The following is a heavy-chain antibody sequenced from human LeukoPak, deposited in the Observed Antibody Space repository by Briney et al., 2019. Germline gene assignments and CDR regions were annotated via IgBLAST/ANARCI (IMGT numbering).Heavy chain of an antibody. D-gene: IGHD1-26*01. CDR1: GYTFTSYV. CDR3: ARVAYSGSYHDAFDI. V-gene: IGHV1-18*01. J-gene: IGHJ3*02. Sequence: GASVKVSCKASGYTFTSYVISWVRQAPGQGLEWMGWISAYNGNTNYAQKLQGRVTMTTDTSTSTAYMELRSLRSEDTAVYYCARVAYSGSYHDAFDIWGQGTMVTVSS. CDR2: ISAYNGNT.